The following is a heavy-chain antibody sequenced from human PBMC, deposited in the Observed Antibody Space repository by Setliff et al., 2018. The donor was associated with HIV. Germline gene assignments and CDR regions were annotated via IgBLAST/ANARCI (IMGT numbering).Heavy chain of an antibody. V-gene: IGHV4-59*11. Sequence: KPSETLSLTCSVSGGSISSHYWTWIRQSPGKGLEWIGSVYYSGDTDYNPSLKSRVSTSVDTSKNQFSLKLSSVTAADTAVYYCARERPQSHFFDYWGQGTLVTVSS. CDR1: GGSISSHY. D-gene: IGHD6-19*01. CDR2: VYYSGDT. CDR3: ARERPQSHFFDY. J-gene: IGHJ4*02.